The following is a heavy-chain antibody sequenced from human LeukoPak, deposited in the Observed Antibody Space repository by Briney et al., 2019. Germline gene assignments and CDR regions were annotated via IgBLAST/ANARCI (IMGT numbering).Heavy chain of an antibody. CDR2: IYYSGST. J-gene: IGHJ4*02. V-gene: IGHV4-38-2*02. Sequence: PSETLSLTCTVSGYSISSGYYWGWIRQPPGKGLEWIGSIYYSGSTYYNPSLKSRVTISVDTSKNQFSLKLSSVTAADTAVYYCARLTRIVVAPGVDYWGQGTLVTVSS. D-gene: IGHD3-22*01. CDR1: GYSISSGYY. CDR3: ARLTRIVVAPGVDY.